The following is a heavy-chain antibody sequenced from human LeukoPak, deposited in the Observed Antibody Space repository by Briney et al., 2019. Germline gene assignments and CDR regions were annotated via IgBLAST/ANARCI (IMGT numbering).Heavy chain of an antibody. Sequence: GASVKVFCSSSRHIYSRYAIIGARQAPGQGLEWMGGIIPIFGTANYAQKFQGRVTITADESTSTAYMELSSLRSEDTAVYYSARGGDTAMVPHPDYSGQGNLVTVSS. V-gene: IGHV1-69*01. CDR1: RHIYSRYA. D-gene: IGHD5-18*01. CDR3: ARGGDTAMVPHPDY. CDR2: IIPIFGTA. J-gene: IGHJ4*02.